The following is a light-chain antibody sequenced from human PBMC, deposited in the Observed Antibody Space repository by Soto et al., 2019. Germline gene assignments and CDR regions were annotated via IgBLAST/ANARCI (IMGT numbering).Light chain of an antibody. CDR3: QQYNNWPPGT. Sequence: EIVLTQSPGTLSLSPGERATLSCRASQSVASRNLAWYQQKPGQAPRLLIYGASTRATGIPARFSGSGSGTEFTLTISSLQSEDFAVYYCQQYNNWPPGTFGQGTKVDIK. V-gene: IGKV3-15*01. CDR1: QSVASRN. CDR2: GAS. J-gene: IGKJ1*01.